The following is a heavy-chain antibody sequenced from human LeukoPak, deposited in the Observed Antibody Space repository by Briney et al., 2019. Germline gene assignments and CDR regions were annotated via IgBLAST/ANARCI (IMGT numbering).Heavy chain of an antibody. CDR3: ARGYYDRSGSSNPFDS. CDR1: GDSISSSY. J-gene: IGHJ4*02. V-gene: IGHV4-59*01. D-gene: IGHD3-22*01. CDR2: VHYTGKT. Sequence: SETLSLTCTVSGDSISSSYWSWIRQPPGKRLEWVGYVHYTGKTNYNPSLNSRATISVDMSKNQFSLTLTSVTLADTAVYYRARGYYDRSGSSNPFDSWGQGTLVTVSA.